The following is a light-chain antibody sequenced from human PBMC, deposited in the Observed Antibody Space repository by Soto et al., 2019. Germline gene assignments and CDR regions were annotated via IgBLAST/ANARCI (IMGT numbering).Light chain of an antibody. J-gene: IGKJ4*01. CDR1: QGVDSD. CDR3: QQSYSTLVLT. CDR2: GAS. Sequence: IQMTQSPSSLSASVGDSVTITCRASQGVDSDLSWYQQRPGNAPKLLIYGASNLHSGVPSRFSGRGSWTHFTLTISRLQPEDVATYYGQQSYSTLVLTCGGGTKVELK. V-gene: IGKV1-39*01.